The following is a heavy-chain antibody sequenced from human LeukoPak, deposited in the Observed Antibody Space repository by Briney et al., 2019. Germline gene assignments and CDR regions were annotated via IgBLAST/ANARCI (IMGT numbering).Heavy chain of an antibody. J-gene: IGHJ4*02. D-gene: IGHD3-22*01. Sequence: GESLKISCKGSGYSFTSYWIGWVRQMPGKGLEWMGIIYPGDSDTRYSPSFQGQVTISADKSISTACLQWSSLKASDTAMYYCARHGPNYDSSGYVFSDYWGQGTLVTVSS. CDR2: IYPGDSDT. V-gene: IGHV5-51*01. CDR3: ARHGPNYDSSGYVFSDY. CDR1: GYSFTSYW.